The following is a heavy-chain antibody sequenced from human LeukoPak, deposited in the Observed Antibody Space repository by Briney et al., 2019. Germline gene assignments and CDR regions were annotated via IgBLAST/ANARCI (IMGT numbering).Heavy chain of an antibody. CDR2: IYYSGST. D-gene: IGHD3-22*01. CDR1: GGSISSSSYY. J-gene: IGHJ4*02. Sequence: SETLSLTCTVSGGSISSSSYYWGWIRQPPGKGLEWIGSIYYSGSTYYNPSLKSRVTISVDTSKNQFSLKLSSVTAADTAVYYCARINYYDSSELYWGQGTLVTVPS. V-gene: IGHV4-39*01. CDR3: ARINYYDSSELY.